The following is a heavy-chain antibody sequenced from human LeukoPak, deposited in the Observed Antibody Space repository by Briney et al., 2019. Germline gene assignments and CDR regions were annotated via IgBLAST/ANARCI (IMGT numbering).Heavy chain of an antibody. V-gene: IGHV3-53*01. CDR1: GFTVSSNY. CDR2: LYSDGST. CDR3: ARDQWLALQH. Sequence: GGSLRLSCAASGFTVSSNYMSWVRQAPGRGLEWVSVLYSDGSTYYADSVKGRFTIPRDNSRNTLYLQMNSLRAEDTAVYYCARDQWLALQHWGQGTLVTVSS. J-gene: IGHJ1*01. D-gene: IGHD6-19*01.